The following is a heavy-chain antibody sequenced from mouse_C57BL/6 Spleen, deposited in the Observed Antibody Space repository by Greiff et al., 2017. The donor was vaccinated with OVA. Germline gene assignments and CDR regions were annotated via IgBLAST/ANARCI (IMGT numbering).Heavy chain of an antibody. J-gene: IGHJ3*01. Sequence: QVQLQQSGPELVKPGASVKISCKASGYAFSSSWMNWVKQRPGKGLEWIGRIYPGDGDTNYNGKFKGKATLTADKSSSTAYMQLSSLTSEDSAVYFCARSVLSWFAYWGQGTLVTVSA. V-gene: IGHV1-82*01. CDR3: ARSVLSWFAY. CDR1: GYAFSSSW. CDR2: IYPGDGDT.